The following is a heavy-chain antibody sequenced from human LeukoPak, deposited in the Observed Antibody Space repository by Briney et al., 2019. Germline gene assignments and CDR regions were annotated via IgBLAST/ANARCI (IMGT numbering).Heavy chain of an antibody. J-gene: IGHJ5*02. Sequence: SETLSLTCTVSGYSISSCYYWAWIRQPPGKGLEWIGSIYHSGSTYNGPSLKSRVTMSVDTSKNQFSLKLTSVTAADTAVYYCARLGYGNRVSCYGWFDPWGQGTLVTVSS. V-gene: IGHV4-38-2*02. D-gene: IGHD2-2*01. CDR3: ARLGYGNRVSCYGWFDP. CDR2: IYHSGST. CDR1: GYSISSCYY.